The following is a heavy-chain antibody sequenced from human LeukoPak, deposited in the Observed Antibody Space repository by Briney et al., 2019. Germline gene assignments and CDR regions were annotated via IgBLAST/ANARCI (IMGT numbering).Heavy chain of an antibody. Sequence: SETLSLTCTVSGGSISSCGYYWSWIRQHPGKGLEWIGYIYYSGSTYYNPSLKSRVTISVDTSKSQFSLKLTSVSAADTAVYYCARRSDYSGSGSYYYFDYWGQGILVTVSS. V-gene: IGHV4-31*03. CDR1: GGSISSCGYY. J-gene: IGHJ4*02. CDR3: ARRSDYSGSGSYYYFDY. CDR2: IYYSGST. D-gene: IGHD3-10*01.